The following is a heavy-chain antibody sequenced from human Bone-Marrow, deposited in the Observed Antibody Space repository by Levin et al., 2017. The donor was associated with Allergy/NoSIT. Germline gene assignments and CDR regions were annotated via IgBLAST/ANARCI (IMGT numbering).Heavy chain of an antibody. D-gene: IGHD3-3*01. Sequence: KGLEWVSSISSTSNYIYYADSVKGRFTVSRDNAQNSLYLQMNSLRAEDTDVYYCARGVGSRTKYWGQGTLVTVSS. J-gene: IGHJ4*02. V-gene: IGHV3-21*01. CDR2: ISSTSNYI. CDR3: ARGVGSRTKY.